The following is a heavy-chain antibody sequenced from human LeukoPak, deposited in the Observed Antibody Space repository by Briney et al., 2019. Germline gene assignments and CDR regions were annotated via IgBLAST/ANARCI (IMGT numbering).Heavy chain of an antibody. CDR2: IYPGDSDT. V-gene: IGHV5-51*01. CDR3: ARGQVRGSYYLVRFDY. CDR1: EYSFATYW. Sequence: GESLKISCKGSEYSFATYWIGWVRQMPGKGLEWMGIIYPGDSDTRYSPSFQGQVTISADKSISTAYLQWSSLKASDTATYYCARGQVRGSYYLVRFDYWGQGTLVTVSS. J-gene: IGHJ4*02. D-gene: IGHD3-10*01.